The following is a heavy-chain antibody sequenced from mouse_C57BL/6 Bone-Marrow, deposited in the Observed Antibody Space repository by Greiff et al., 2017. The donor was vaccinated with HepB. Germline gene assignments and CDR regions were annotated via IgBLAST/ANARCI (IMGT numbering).Heavy chain of an antibody. CDR3: ARRGYYGSSGAC. D-gene: IGHD1-1*01. Sequence: VQLQQSGAELVKPGASVKLSCTASGFNIKDYYMHWVKQRTEQGLEWIGRIDPEDGETKYAQKFQGKATITADTSSNTAYLQLSSLTSEDTAVYYCARRGYYGSSGACWGQGTLVTVSA. J-gene: IGHJ3*01. V-gene: IGHV14-2*01. CDR2: IDPEDGET. CDR1: GFNIKDYY.